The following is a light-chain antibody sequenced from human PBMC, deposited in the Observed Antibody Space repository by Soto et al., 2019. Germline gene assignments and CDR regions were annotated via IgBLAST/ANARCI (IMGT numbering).Light chain of an antibody. CDR2: GAF. J-gene: IGKJ4*01. CDR1: QTVASSS. V-gene: IGKV3-20*01. Sequence: IVLTQSPGSLSLSPGERATLSCWASQTVASSSLAWYQQRPGQAPKLLMYGAFHRAAGIPDRFSGRQSGRNYTPTISSLDPEDSAGYYCNQYFDSMTFGGGTKMEI. CDR3: NQYFDSMT.